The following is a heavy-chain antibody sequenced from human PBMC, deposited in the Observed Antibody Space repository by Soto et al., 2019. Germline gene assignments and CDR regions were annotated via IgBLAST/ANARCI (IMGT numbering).Heavy chain of an antibody. J-gene: IGHJ4*02. CDR3: AKERSAEMSYLDY. CDR2: ISYDGSNK. V-gene: IGHV3-30*18. CDR1: GFTFSSYG. Sequence: QVQLVESGGGVVQPGRSLRLSCAASGFTFSSYGMHWVRQAPGKGLEWVAVISYDGSNKYYADSVKGRFTISRDNSKNTLYLQMNSLRAEDTAVYYCAKERSAEMSYLDYWGQGTLVTVSS.